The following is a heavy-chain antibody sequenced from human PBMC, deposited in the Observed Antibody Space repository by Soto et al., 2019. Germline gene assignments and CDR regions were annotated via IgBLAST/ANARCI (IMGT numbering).Heavy chain of an antibody. CDR1: GYTFTTAD. CDR2: INPKNDNT. J-gene: IGHJ4*02. CDR3: ARGASSYDY. D-gene: IGHD3-16*02. V-gene: IGHV1-8*01. Sequence: QVQLVQSGAEVKKPGASVKVSCKASGYTFTTADINWVRQTTGQGLEWMGWINPKNDNTGYAEKFQGRVTMTQDTSIRTAYLELSSLRSDDTAVYYCARGASSYDYWGQGTLVTVSS.